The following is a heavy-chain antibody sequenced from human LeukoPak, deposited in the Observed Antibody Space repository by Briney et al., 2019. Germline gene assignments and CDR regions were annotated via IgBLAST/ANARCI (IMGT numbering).Heavy chain of an antibody. V-gene: IGHV4-39*07. Sequence: PSETLSLTCSVSGGSIRSSDDYWGFVRQPPGKGLEWIGEINHSGSTNYNPSLKSRVTISVDTSKNQFSLKLSSVTAADTAVYYCARSSGYSYGIYYYYYYMDVWGKGTTVTVSS. CDR2: INHSGST. CDR1: GGSIRSSDDY. J-gene: IGHJ6*03. CDR3: ARSSGYSYGIYYYYYYMDV. D-gene: IGHD5-18*01.